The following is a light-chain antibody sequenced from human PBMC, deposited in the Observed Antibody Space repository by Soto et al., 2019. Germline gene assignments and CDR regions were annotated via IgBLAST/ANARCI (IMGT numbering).Light chain of an antibody. CDR1: QSVSSY. V-gene: IGKV3-11*01. CDR2: GAS. CDR3: QQYNNWPLT. Sequence: EIVLTQSPPTLSLSPGERATLSCRASQSVSSYLAWYQQKPGQAPRLLISGASSRATGIPDRFSGSGSGTDFTLTISSLQPEDFAVYYCQQYNNWPLTFGGGTKVDIK. J-gene: IGKJ4*01.